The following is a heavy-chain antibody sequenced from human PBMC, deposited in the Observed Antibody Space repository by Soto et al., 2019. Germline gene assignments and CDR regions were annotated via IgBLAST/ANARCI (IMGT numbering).Heavy chain of an antibody. Sequence: PGGSLRLSCAASGFTFSSYAIHWVRQAPGKGLEWVAVISYDGANKYYADSVKGRFTISRDNSKNTLYLHMNSLRAEDTAMYYCARVANSSSWTFHHYYYGMDVWGKGTTVTVSS. CDR3: ARVANSSSWTFHHYYYGMDV. CDR1: GFTFSSYA. D-gene: IGHD6-13*01. J-gene: IGHJ6*04. V-gene: IGHV3-30-3*01. CDR2: ISYDGANK.